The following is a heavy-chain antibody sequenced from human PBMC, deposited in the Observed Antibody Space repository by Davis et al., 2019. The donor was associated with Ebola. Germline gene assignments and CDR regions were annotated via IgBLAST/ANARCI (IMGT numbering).Heavy chain of an antibody. CDR3: ARARGVTTIDYYYGMDV. D-gene: IGHD4-11*01. CDR1: GGSISSYY. J-gene: IGHJ6*02. V-gene: IGHV4-59*01. CDR2: IYYSGST. Sequence: SETLSLTCTVSGGSISSYYWSWIRQPPGKGLEWIGDIYYSGSTNYNPSLKSRVTISVDTSKNQFSLKLSSVTAADTAVYYCARARGVTTIDYYYGMDVWGQGTTVTVSS.